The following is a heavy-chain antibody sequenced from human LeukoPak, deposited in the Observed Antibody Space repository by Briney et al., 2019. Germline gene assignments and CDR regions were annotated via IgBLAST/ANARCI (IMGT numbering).Heavy chain of an antibody. CDR3: ATGKDRSGYYYSLDY. CDR2: IIPIFGP. J-gene: IGHJ4*02. CDR1: GGTFSTFP. V-gene: IGHV1-69*01. Sequence: LVKVSCKASGGTFSTFPISWVRQAPGQGLEWIGGIIPIFGPNYAQKFQGRATISADLATATAYMELSSLTSEDTSVYYCATGKDRSGYYYSLDYWGQGTLVAVSS. D-gene: IGHD3-22*01.